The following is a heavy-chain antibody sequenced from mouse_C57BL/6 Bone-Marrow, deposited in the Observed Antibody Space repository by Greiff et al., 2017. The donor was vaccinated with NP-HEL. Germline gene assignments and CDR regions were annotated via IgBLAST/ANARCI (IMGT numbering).Heavy chain of an antibody. CDR2: IDPENGDT. D-gene: IGHD4-1*02. CDR1: GFNIKDDY. Sequence: EVKLVESGAELVRPGASVKLSCTASGFNIKDDYMHWVKQRPEQGLEWIGWIDPENGDTEYASKFQGKATITADTSSNTAYLQLSSLTSEDTAVYYCTAQLGRVFAYWGQGTLVTVSA. CDR3: TAQLGRVFAY. J-gene: IGHJ3*01. V-gene: IGHV14-4*01.